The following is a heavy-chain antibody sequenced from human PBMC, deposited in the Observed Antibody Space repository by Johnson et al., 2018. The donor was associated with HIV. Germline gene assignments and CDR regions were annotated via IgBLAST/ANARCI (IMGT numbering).Heavy chain of an antibody. J-gene: IGHJ3*02. V-gene: IGHV3-15*01. CDR2: IKSKTDGGTT. D-gene: IGHD6-6*01. CDR1: GFTFSNAW. Sequence: VQLVESGGGLVQPGGSLRLSCAASGFTFSNAWMSWVRQAPGKGLEWVGRIKSKTDGGTTDYAAPVKGRFTISRDDSKNTLYLQMNSLKTEDTAGDYCATLEYSSWPGGYGAFDIWGQGTMVTVSS. CDR3: ATLEYSSWPGGYGAFDI.